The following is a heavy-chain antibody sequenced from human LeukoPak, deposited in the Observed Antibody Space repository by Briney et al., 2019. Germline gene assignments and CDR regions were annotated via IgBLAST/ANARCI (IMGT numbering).Heavy chain of an antibody. Sequence: SETLSLTCTVSGGSINSYYWSWIRQPPGKGLEWIGYIYYSGSTNYNPSLKSRVTISVNTSNNKFSLKLTSLTAADTAVYYCVRHLSAGRPAFDIWGQGTMVTVSS. D-gene: IGHD2-15*01. V-gene: IGHV4-59*08. CDR3: VRHLSAGRPAFDI. CDR2: IYYSGST. J-gene: IGHJ3*02. CDR1: GGSINSYY.